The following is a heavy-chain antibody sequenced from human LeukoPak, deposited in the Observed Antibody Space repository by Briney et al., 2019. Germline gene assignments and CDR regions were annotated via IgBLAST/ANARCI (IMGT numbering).Heavy chain of an antibody. J-gene: IGHJ5*02. V-gene: IGHV4-34*01. CDR3: ARWYYYDSSGLRQGQNWFDP. CDR2: INHSGST. CDR1: GGSFSGYY. D-gene: IGHD3-22*01. Sequence: SETLSLTCAVYGGSFSGYYWSWIRQPPGKGLEWIGEINHSGSTNYNPSLKSRVTISVDTSKNQFSLKLSSVTDADTAVYYCARWYYYDSSGLRQGQNWFDPWGQGTLVTVSS.